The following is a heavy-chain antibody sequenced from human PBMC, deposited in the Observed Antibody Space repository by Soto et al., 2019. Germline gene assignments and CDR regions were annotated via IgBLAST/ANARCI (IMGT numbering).Heavy chain of an antibody. CDR2: INHSGST. J-gene: IGHJ4*02. CDR1: GGSFSDYY. V-gene: IGHV4-34*02. Sequence: QVQLQQWGARLLKPSETLSLTCAVYGGSFSDYYWSWIRQPPGTGLEWIGEINHSGSTNYNPSLKSRVTTSVDTSKNQFSLKLSSVTAADTAVYYCARVLRGLRTIDYWGQGTLVTVSS. CDR3: ARVLRGLRTIDY. D-gene: IGHD4-17*01.